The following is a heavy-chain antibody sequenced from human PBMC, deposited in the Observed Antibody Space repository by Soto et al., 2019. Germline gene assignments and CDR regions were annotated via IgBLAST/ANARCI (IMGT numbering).Heavy chain of an antibody. Sequence: QVQLQESGPGLVKPSGTLSLTCAVSGGSISSSNWWSWVRQPPGKGLEWIGEIYHSGSTNHNPSLKSRVTISVDKSKNQFPLKLSSVTAADTAVYYCARDRNELERRGYYGMDVWGQGTTVTVSS. CDR3: ARDRNELERRGYYGMDV. V-gene: IGHV4-4*02. CDR1: GGSISSSNW. J-gene: IGHJ6*02. D-gene: IGHD1-1*01. CDR2: IYHSGST.